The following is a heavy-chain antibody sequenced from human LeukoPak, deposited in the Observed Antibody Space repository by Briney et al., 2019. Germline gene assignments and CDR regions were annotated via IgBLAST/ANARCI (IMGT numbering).Heavy chain of an antibody. CDR3: ASIIEVTPRGAFDI. J-gene: IGHJ3*02. Sequence: GGSLRLSCTASGFTFGDYAMNWVRQAPGKGLEWVAAISGSGGSTHYADSVKGRFTISRDNSKNTLYLQMNSLRAEDTAVYYCASIIEVTPRGAFDIWGQGTMVTVSS. D-gene: IGHD6-19*01. CDR1: GFTFGDYA. V-gene: IGHV3-23*01. CDR2: ISGSGGST.